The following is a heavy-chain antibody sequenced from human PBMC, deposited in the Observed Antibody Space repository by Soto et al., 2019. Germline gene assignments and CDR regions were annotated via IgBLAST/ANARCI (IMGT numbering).Heavy chain of an antibody. V-gene: IGHV3-23*01. D-gene: IGHD3-22*01. J-gene: IGHJ5*02. CDR3: AKGGRNTGYSYHKFDP. CDR1: GFTFTDYA. Sequence: GSLRLSCAASGFTFTDYAMSWVRQAPGRGLEWVSAISGGSTYYADSVKGRFTISRDNSKNTLYLQMNSLRVEDTAVYYCAKGGRNTGYSYHKFDPWGQGTLVTVS. CDR2: ISGGST.